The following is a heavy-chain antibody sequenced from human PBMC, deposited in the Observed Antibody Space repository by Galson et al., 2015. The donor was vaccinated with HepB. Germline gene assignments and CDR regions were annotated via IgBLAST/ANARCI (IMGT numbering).Heavy chain of an antibody. V-gene: IGHV3-30*03. CDR2: ISHDGANK. Sequence: SLRLSCAASGFTFSSYGMHWVRQAPGMGLEWVATISHDGANKYHAESVKGRFTISRDNSKNTLFLQMNSLRTEDTAVYYCARDQFTYGYTSGGNWGQGTLVTVSS. J-gene: IGHJ4*02. CDR3: ARDQFTYGYTSGGN. D-gene: IGHD5-24*01. CDR1: GFTFSSYG.